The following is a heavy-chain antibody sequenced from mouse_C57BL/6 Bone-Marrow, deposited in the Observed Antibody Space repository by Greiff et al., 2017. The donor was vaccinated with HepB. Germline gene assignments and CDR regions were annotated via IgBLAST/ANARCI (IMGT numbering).Heavy chain of an antibody. J-gene: IGHJ4*01. CDR3: ARDVSSGYDAMDY. Sequence: EVQLQQSGPELVKPGASVKISCKASGYTFTDYYINWVKQSHGKSLEWIGDINPKNGGTSYNQKFKGKATLPVDKSSSTAYMELRSLTSEDSAVYYCARDVSSGYDAMDYWGQGTSVTVSS. V-gene: IGHV1-26*01. CDR2: INPKNGGT. D-gene: IGHD3-2*02. CDR1: GYTFTDYY.